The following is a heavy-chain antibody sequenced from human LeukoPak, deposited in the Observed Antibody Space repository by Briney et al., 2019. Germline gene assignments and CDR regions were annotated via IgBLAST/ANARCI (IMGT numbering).Heavy chain of an antibody. CDR1: GFTFSNYN. Sequence: GGSLRLSCAASGFTFSNYNMNWVRQAPGKGLEWVSYISGGGNSINYADSVKGRFTISRDNAGNSLYLQMNSLTAEDTATYFCARDISGTARTFDSWGQGTLVTVS. D-gene: IGHD1-1*01. V-gene: IGHV3-48*01. CDR2: ISGGGNSI. CDR3: ARDISGTARTFDS. J-gene: IGHJ4*02.